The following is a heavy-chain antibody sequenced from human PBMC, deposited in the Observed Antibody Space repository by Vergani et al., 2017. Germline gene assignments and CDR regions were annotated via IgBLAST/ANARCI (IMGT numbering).Heavy chain of an antibody. Sequence: EVQLVQSGAEVKKPGESLTISCKGSGYSFTSYWIGWVRQMPGKGLEWMGIIYPGDSDTRYSPSFQGQVTISADKSISTAYLQWSSLKASDTAMYYCARDSAAANMKNYYDYGMDVWGQGTTVTVSS. V-gene: IGHV5-51*01. CDR2: IYPGDSDT. J-gene: IGHJ6*02. CDR3: ARDSAAANMKNYYDYGMDV. D-gene: IGHD6-13*01. CDR1: GYSFTSYW.